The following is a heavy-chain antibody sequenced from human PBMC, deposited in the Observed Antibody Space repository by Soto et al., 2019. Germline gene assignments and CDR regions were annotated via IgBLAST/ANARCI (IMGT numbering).Heavy chain of an antibody. V-gene: IGHV4-34*01. CDR3: AISVGGMDV. D-gene: IGHD1-26*01. J-gene: IGHJ6*02. CDR2: INHSGST. Sequence: QVQLQQWGAGLLKPSETLSLTCAVYGGSFSGYYWSWIRQPPGKGLEWIGEINHSGSTNYNPSLQSRVTISVDTSKNQFSLMLSSVTAADTAVYYCAISVGGMDVWGQGTTVTVSS. CDR1: GGSFSGYY.